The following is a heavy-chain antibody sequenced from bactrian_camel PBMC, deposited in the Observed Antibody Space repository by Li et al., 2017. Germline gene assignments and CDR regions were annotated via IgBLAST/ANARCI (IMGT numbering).Heavy chain of an antibody. Sequence: QVQLVESGGGSVQAGGSLRLSCTRSGDTYSSVCMGWFRQAPGRDREAVSAISTQRAGQTYYADSVKGRFTIAKDDAGNTVTLQMDSLKPEDTAMYSCAVRTDRTWNCDPSWGPYDAWGQGTQVTVS. CDR1: GDTYSSVC. V-gene: IGHV3-3*01. CDR3: AVRTDRTWNCDPSWGPYDA. J-gene: IGHJ4*01. D-gene: IGHD5*01. CDR2: ISTQRAGQT.